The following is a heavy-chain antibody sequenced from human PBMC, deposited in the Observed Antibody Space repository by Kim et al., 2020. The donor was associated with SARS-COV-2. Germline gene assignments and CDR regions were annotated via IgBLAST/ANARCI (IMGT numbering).Heavy chain of an antibody. Sequence: ASVKVSCKASGYTFTSYAMHWVRQAPGQRLEWMGWINAGNGNTKYSQKFQGRVTITRDTSASTAYMELSSLRSEDKAVYYCARGSCSRSGGSCYWGNMDVWGQWTTVTVSS. CDR1: GYTFTSYA. CDR2: INAGNGNT. CDR3: ARGSCSRSGGSCYWGNMDV. V-gene: IGHV1-3*01. D-gene: IGHD2-15*01. J-gene: IGHJ6*02.